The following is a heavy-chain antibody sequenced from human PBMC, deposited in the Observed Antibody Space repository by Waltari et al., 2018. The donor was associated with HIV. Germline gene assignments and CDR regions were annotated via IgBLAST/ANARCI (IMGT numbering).Heavy chain of an antibody. D-gene: IGHD1-26*01. Sequence: QVQLQESGPGLVKPSQTLSLTCTVSGGSISSGGYSWSWIRPHPGKGLEWIGYIYYSGSTYYNPSLKSRVTISVDTSKNQFSLKLSSVTAADTAVYYCARDGGERELFRYYGMDVWGQGTTVTVSS. J-gene: IGHJ6*02. V-gene: IGHV4-31*03. CDR2: IYYSGST. CDR1: GGSISSGGYS. CDR3: ARDGGERELFRYYGMDV.